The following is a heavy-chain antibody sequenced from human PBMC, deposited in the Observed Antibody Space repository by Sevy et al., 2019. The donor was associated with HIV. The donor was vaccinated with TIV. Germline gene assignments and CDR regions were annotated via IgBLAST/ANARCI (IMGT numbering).Heavy chain of an antibody. Sequence: SQTLSLTCAISGDSVSSNSAAWNWIRQSPSRGLEWLGRTYYRSKWYNDYAVSVKSRITINPDTSKNQFSLQLNSVTPEDTAVYYCARDSGSYYGYYYYYYMDVWDKGTTVTVSS. J-gene: IGHJ6*03. CDR1: GDSVSSNSAA. V-gene: IGHV6-1*01. CDR3: ARDSGSYYGYYYYYYMDV. D-gene: IGHD1-26*01. CDR2: TYYRSKWYN.